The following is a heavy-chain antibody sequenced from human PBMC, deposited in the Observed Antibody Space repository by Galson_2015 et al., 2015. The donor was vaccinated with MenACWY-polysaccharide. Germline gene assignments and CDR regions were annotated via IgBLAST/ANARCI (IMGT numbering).Heavy chain of an antibody. V-gene: IGHV3-7*01. CDR2: IKQDRSEK. Sequence: SLRLSCAASGFTFSTYWMTWVRQAPGKGLEWVANIKQDRSEKYYVDSVKGRFTISRDNAENSLYLQMNSLRAEDTAVYYCATAPSLHVGQHWGQGTLVIVSS. D-gene: IGHD5-24*01. CDR1: GFTFSTYW. J-gene: IGHJ1*01. CDR3: ATAPSLHVGQH.